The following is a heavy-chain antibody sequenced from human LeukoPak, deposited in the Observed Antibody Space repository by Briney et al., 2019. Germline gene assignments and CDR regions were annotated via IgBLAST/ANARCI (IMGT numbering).Heavy chain of an antibody. CDR3: VGDHVDDTGDPR. D-gene: IGHD2-8*02. J-gene: IGHJ4*02. V-gene: IGHV3-64D*06. CDR2: VNGNGDTT. Sequence: GGYLRLSCSASGFIFTTYSIYWVRQAPGKGVEFVSVVNGNGDTTYYTDSVKGRFTISRDNSKNTLYLQMSSLRAEDTAVYYCVGDHVDDTGDPRWGQGTRVTVSS. CDR1: GFIFTTYS.